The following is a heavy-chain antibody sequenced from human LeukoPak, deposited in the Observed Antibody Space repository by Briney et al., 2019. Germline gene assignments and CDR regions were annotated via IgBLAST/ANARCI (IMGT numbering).Heavy chain of an antibody. CDR2: IIPIFGTA. CDR3: ARDEGAKIAFAI. J-gene: IGHJ3*02. D-gene: IGHD1-26*01. CDR1: GGTFSSYA. V-gene: IGHV1-69*06. Sequence: SVKVSCKASGGTFSSYAISWVRQAPGQGLEWMGGIIPIFGTANYAQNFQGRVTITADSSTSTAYMELSSLRSEDTAVYFCARDEGAKIAFAIWGQGTMVTVSS.